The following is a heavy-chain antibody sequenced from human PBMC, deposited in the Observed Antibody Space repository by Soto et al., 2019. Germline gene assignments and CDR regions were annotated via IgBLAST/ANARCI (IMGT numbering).Heavy chain of an antibody. CDR3: ARRPAGDSHWYFDL. CDR1: GFIFSDFA. CDR2: VSVYGGST. D-gene: IGHD2-21*01. Sequence: DVQLLESGGDLVQPGESLRLSCAASGFIFSDFAMSWVRQTPGKGLEWVSAVSVYGGSTHYSDAAKGRFTISRDNSRDTLFLQMNSLRAEDTAVYYCARRPAGDSHWYFDLWGRGPLVTVSS. J-gene: IGHJ2*01. V-gene: IGHV3-23*01.